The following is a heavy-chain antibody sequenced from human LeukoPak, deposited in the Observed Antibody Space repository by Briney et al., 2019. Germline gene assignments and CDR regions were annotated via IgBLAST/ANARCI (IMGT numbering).Heavy chain of an antibody. CDR1: GYSISSGYY. Sequence: PSETLSLTCAVSGYSISSGYYWGWIRQPPGKGLEWIGSIYHSGSTYYNPSLKSRVTISVDTSKNQFSLELSSVTAADTAVYYCASRRRDGYNFDAFDIWGQGTMVTVSS. D-gene: IGHD5-24*01. CDR2: IYHSGST. CDR3: ASRRRDGYNFDAFDI. J-gene: IGHJ3*02. V-gene: IGHV4-38-2*01.